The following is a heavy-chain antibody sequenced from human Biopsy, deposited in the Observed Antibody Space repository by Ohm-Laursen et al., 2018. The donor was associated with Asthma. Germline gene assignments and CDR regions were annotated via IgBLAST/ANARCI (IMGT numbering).Heavy chain of an antibody. CDR3: AKRRGYSGHDNDY. CDR2: ISYDGNHK. Sequence: SLRLSCAAPGFMFRSFGMYWVRQSPGKGPEWVAVISYDGNHKFYEDSVKGRFTISRDNSKNTLYLQMNSLRTEDTAVYYCAKRRGYSGHDNDYWGQGTLVIVSS. CDR1: GFMFRSFG. J-gene: IGHJ4*02. V-gene: IGHV3-30*18. D-gene: IGHD5-12*01.